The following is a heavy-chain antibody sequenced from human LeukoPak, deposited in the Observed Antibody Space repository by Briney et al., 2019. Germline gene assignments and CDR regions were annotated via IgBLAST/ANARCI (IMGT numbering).Heavy chain of an antibody. J-gene: IGHJ4*02. CDR3: ARDPNRLADYGGDYFVH. CDR1: GFTFSSFS. Sequence: PGGSLRLSCLASGFTFSSFSMHWVRQAPGNGLEWVAVISHDGSHKYYADSVRGRFTISRDDSKNTLSLQMNTLRPEDTALFYCARDPNRLADYGGDYFVHWGQGTLVTVSS. CDR2: ISHDGSHK. D-gene: IGHD4-23*01. V-gene: IGHV3-30*04.